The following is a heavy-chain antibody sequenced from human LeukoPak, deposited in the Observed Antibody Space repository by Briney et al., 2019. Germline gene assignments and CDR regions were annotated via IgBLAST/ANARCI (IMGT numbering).Heavy chain of an antibody. Sequence: PSETLSLTCTVSGGSISSGSYDWGWIRQPGGKGREWIGRIYTSGSTNDNPSLKSRVTISVDTSKNQFSLKLSSVTAADTAVYYCARDRGIPSGYYYMDVWGKGTTVTVSS. V-gene: IGHV4-61*02. J-gene: IGHJ6*03. D-gene: IGHD3-10*01. CDR3: ARDRGIPSGYYYMDV. CDR2: IYTSGST. CDR1: GGSISSGSYD.